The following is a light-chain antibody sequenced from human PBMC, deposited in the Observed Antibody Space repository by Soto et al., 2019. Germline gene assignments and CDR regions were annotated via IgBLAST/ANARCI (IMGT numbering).Light chain of an antibody. J-gene: IGKJ1*01. Sequence: DIHMTQSPSSVSASLGHRFTITCRASQSISTWLAWYQQKPGTAPNLLIFTASYLQSGVPSRLSGSGSGTDFTLTINGMKHEDFETYYCQQSKSFTWTFGHGTKVDIK. CDR1: QSISTW. V-gene: IGKV1-12*01. CDR2: TAS. CDR3: QQSKSFTWT.